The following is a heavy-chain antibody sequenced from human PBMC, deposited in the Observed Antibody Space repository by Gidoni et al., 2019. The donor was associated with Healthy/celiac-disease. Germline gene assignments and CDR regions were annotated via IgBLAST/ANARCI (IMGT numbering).Heavy chain of an antibody. CDR1: GGSISSSSYY. CDR3: ARHGDYGPYYFDY. Sequence: QLQLQESGPGLVMPSETLSLTCTVSGGSISSSSYYWGWIRQPPGKGLEWIGSIYYSGSTYYNPSLKSRVTISVDTSKNQFSLKLSSVTAADTAVYYCARHGDYGPYYFDYWGQGTLVTVSS. D-gene: IGHD4-17*01. CDR2: IYYSGST. V-gene: IGHV4-39*01. J-gene: IGHJ4*02.